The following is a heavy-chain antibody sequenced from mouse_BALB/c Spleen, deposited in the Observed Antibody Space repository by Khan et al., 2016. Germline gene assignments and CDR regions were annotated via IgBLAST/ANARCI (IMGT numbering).Heavy chain of an antibody. J-gene: IGHJ3*01. V-gene: IGHV2-5-1*01. D-gene: IGHD2-13*01. CDR3: AKVDYDDSDGAWFAY. CDR1: GFSLTTYV. CDR2: IWRGGNT. Sequence: QVQLKQSGPSLVQPSQSLSITCTVSGFSLTTYVVHWVRQSPGKGLEWLGVIWRGGNTDYNAAFMSRLRITKDNSKSQVFFQMNWLQAYDTSIYYCAKVDYDDSDGAWFAYWGQGSLVTVSA.